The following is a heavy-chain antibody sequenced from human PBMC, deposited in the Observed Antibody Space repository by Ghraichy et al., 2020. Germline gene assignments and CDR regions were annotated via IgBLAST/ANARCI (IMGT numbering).Heavy chain of an antibody. J-gene: IGHJ4*02. D-gene: IGHD7-27*01. Sequence: SQTLSLTCAVYGGSFSGYYWSWIRQPPGKGLEWIGEINHSGSTNYNPSLKSRVTISVDTSKNQFSLKLSSVTAADTAVYYCARGGLGILYWGQGTLVTVSS. CDR1: GGSFSGYY. CDR3: ARGGLGILY. CDR2: INHSGST. V-gene: IGHV4-34*01.